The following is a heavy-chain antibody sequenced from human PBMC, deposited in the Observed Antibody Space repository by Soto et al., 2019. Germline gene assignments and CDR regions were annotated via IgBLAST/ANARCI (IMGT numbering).Heavy chain of an antibody. Sequence: EVQLLESGGGLVQPGGSLRLSCTGSGFIFSTFAMRWVRQPPGKGLEWLSAISASGGNTYYPDSVKGRFTIASDISETTLYLQMSSLGGEDTAVYHCAQEPTSTVEGAFDLWGRGTMVTVSS. J-gene: IGHJ3*01. CDR2: ISASGGNT. V-gene: IGHV3-23*01. CDR1: GFIFSTFA. CDR3: AQEPTSTVEGAFDL. D-gene: IGHD4-17*01.